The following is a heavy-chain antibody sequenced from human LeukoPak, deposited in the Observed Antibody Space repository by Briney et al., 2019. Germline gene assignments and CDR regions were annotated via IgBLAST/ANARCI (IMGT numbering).Heavy chain of an antibody. J-gene: IGHJ3*02. Sequence: PGGSLRLSCEASGFTFSSYSMNLVRQAPGKGLQWVSYISSSNSTIYYADSVKGRFTISRDNAKNSLYLQMNSLRDEDTAVYYCARSYDILTGYYDAFDIWGQGTMVTVSS. CDR3: ARSYDILTGYYDAFDI. V-gene: IGHV3-48*02. CDR2: ISSSNSTI. CDR1: GFTFSSYS. D-gene: IGHD3-9*01.